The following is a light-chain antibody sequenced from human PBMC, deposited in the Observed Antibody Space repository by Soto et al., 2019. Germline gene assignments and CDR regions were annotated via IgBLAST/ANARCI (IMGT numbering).Light chain of an antibody. J-gene: IGKJ1*01. CDR3: QPYGTPGT. V-gene: IGKV3-20*01. CDR2: GAS. CDR1: QSVGSSF. Sequence: EIVLTQSPGTLSVSPGERATLSFSASQSVGSSFAVYRQKPGQAPLLIISGASNRATGLPDSFSGSASGKDFTPTIRRMEPEDFAEYYCQPYGTPGTFGQGTKVDIK.